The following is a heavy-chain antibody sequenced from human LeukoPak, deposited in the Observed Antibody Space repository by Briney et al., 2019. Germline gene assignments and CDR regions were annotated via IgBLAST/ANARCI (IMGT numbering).Heavy chain of an antibody. J-gene: IGHJ5*02. D-gene: IGHD1-26*01. CDR2: ISYDGTKR. Sequence: GGSLRLSCAASGFTFSNYAMHWVRQAPGKGLEWVAVISYDGTKRYYQDSVKGRFTISRDNSKDTLYLQVSSLRPEDTAIYYCARDLVSGSYGGWFDPRGQGTLVTVSS. V-gene: IGHV3-30*04. CDR3: ARDLVSGSYGGWFDP. CDR1: GFTFSNYA.